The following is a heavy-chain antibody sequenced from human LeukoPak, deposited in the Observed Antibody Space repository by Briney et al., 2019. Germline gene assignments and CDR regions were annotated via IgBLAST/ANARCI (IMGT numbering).Heavy chain of an antibody. Sequence: ASVTVSCKASGGTFSIYAISWVRQAPGQGLEWMGRIIPILGIANYAQKFQGRVTITADKSTSTAYMELSSLRSEDTAVYYCASGSSSWYGGPSNWFDPWGQGTLVTVSS. CDR1: GGTFSIYA. J-gene: IGHJ5*02. V-gene: IGHV1-69*04. CDR2: IIPILGIA. CDR3: ASGSSSWYGGPSNWFDP. D-gene: IGHD6-13*01.